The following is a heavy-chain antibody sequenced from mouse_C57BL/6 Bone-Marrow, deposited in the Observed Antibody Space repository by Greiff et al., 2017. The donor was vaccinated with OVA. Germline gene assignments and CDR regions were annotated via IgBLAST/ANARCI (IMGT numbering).Heavy chain of an antibody. Sequence: QVQLQQPGAELVRPGTSVKLSCKASGYTFTSYWMHWVKQRPGQGLEWIGVIDPSDSYTNYNQKFKGKATLTVDTSSSTAYMQLSSLTSEDSAVYYCARIDYDYAMDYWGQGTSVTVSS. D-gene: IGHD2-4*01. CDR2: IDPSDSYT. CDR3: ARIDYDYAMDY. J-gene: IGHJ4*01. V-gene: IGHV1-59*01. CDR1: GYTFTSYW.